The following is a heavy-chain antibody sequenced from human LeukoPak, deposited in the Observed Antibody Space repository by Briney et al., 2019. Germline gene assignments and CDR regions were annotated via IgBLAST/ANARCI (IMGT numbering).Heavy chain of an antibody. D-gene: IGHD6-6*01. CDR3: ARESIAARPYAFDI. CDR1: AYSISSAYY. J-gene: IGHJ3*02. CDR2: IYHSGST. V-gene: IGHV4-38-2*02. Sequence: SETLSLTCTVSAYSISSAYYWGWIRQPPGKRLEWIGRIYHSGSTYYNPSPKSRVTISVDTSKNQFSLKLSSVTAADTAVYYCARESIAARPYAFDIWGQGTMVTVSS.